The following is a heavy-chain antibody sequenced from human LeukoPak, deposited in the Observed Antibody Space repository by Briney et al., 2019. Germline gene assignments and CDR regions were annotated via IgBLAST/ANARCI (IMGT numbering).Heavy chain of an antibody. D-gene: IGHD2-15*01. J-gene: IGHJ2*01. Sequence: PSETLSLTCTVSGYSISSGYYWSWIRQPPGKGLEWIGEINHSGSTNYNPSLKSRVTISIDTSKNQFSLKLTSVPAADTAVYYCAREGLGSGRGGDFDLWGRGTLVTVSS. CDR3: AREGLGSGRGGDFDL. CDR1: GYSISSGYY. CDR2: INHSGST. V-gene: IGHV4-38-2*02.